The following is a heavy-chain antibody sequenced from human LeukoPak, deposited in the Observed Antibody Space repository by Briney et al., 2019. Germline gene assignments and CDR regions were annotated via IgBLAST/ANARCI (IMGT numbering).Heavy chain of an antibody. J-gene: IGHJ3*02. V-gene: IGHV3-7*01. Sequence: GGSLRLSCAASGFTFSSYSMNWVRQAPGKGLEWVANTRRDGTQEHYVDSVEGRFTISRDNAKNSLFLQMNSLRAEDTAVYYCARDSTQYDNGVYFDVHDIWGQGTMVTVSS. CDR2: TRRDGTQE. D-gene: IGHD2-8*01. CDR3: ARDSTQYDNGVYFDVHDI. CDR1: GFTFSSYS.